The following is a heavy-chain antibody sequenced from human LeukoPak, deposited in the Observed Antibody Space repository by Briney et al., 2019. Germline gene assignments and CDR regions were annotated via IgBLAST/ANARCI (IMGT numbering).Heavy chain of an antibody. CDR3: AKDIRDIWFGELEH. CDR2: ISGDGGST. Sequence: GGSLRLSCAASGFTFDDYAMHWARQAPGKGLEWVSLISGDGGSTYYADSMRGRFTISRDNSKNSLYLQMNSLRTEDTAFYYCAKDIRDIWFGELEHWGQGILVTVSS. V-gene: IGHV3-43*02. D-gene: IGHD3-10*01. CDR1: GFTFDDYA. J-gene: IGHJ4*02.